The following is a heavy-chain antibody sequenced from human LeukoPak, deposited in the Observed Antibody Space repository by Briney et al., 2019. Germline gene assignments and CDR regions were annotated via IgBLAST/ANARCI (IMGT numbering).Heavy chain of an antibody. Sequence: GGSLRLSCATSGFSFGSHAMSWVRQAPGKGLVWVSRINSDGTSTTYADSVKGRFTISRDNAKNTLYLQMNSLRVEDTAVFHCAREGTYSNGPDYWGQGTLVTVSS. V-gene: IGHV3-74*01. CDR3: AREGTYSNGPDY. J-gene: IGHJ4*02. CDR2: INSDGTST. CDR1: GFSFGSHA. D-gene: IGHD3-22*01.